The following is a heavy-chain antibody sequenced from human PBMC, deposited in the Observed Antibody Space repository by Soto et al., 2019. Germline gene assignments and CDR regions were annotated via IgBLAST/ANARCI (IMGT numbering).Heavy chain of an antibody. CDR1: GFTVSSNY. V-gene: IGHV3-53*01. J-gene: IGHJ3*02. CDR3: ASRYCSSTSCYYAPDAFDI. CDR2: IYSGGST. D-gene: IGHD2-2*01. Sequence: GGSLRLSCAASGFTVSSNYMSWVRQAPGKGLEWVSVIYSGGSTYYADSVKGRLTISRDNSKNTLYLQMNSLRAEDTAVYYCASRYCSSTSCYYAPDAFDIWGQGTMVTVSS.